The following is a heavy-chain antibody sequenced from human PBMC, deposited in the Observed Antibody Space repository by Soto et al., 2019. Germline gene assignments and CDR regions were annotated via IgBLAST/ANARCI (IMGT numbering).Heavy chain of an antibody. J-gene: IGHJ6*02. V-gene: IGHV3-23*01. CDR2: ISGSGGST. CDR1: GFTFSSYA. CDR3: AKDDRYNWNDLFYYYYGMDV. D-gene: IGHD1-1*01. Sequence: GGSLRLSCAASGFTFSSYAMSWVRQAPGKGLEWVSAISGSGGSTYYADSVKGRFTISRDNSKNTLYLQMNSLRAEDTAVYYCAKDDRYNWNDLFYYYYGMDVWGQGTTVTVSS.